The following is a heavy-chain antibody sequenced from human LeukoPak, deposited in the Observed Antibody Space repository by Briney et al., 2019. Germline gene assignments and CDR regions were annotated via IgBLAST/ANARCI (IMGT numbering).Heavy chain of an antibody. V-gene: IGHV3-21*04. CDR2: ISSSSSYI. J-gene: IGHJ4*02. Sequence: GGSLRLSCAASGFTFSSYSMNWVRQAPGKGLEWASSISSSSSYIKYADSVKGRFTISRDNAKNSLYLQMNSLRAEDTAVYYCARGRGVGATDIDYWGQGTMVTVSS. CDR3: ARGRGVGATDIDY. CDR1: GFTFSSYS. D-gene: IGHD1-26*01.